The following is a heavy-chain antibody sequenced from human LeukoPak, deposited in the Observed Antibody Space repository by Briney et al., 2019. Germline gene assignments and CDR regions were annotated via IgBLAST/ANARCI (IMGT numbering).Heavy chain of an antibody. J-gene: IGHJ4*02. D-gene: IGHD2-2*01. CDR2: ISDSGDRT. Sequence: GGSLRLSCAASGFTFTIYAMSWVRQSPGKGLEWVSSISDSGDRTYYADSVKGRFTISRDNSRNTLYLRVNSLRAEDTAVYYCAKSGSVPPDYWGQGTLVTVSS. V-gene: IGHV3-23*01. CDR1: GFTFTIYA. CDR3: AKSGSVPPDY.